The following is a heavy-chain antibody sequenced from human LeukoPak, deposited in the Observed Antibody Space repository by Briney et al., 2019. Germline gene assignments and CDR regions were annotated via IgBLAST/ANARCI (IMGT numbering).Heavy chain of an antibody. CDR3: AKDLFGEAARPNYYYYGMDV. CDR2: ISGSGGST. CDR1: GFTFSSYA. V-gene: IGHV3-23*01. D-gene: IGHD3-10*01. J-gene: IGHJ6*02. Sequence: GGSLRLSCAASGFTFSSYAMSWFRQAPGKGLEWVSAISGSGGSTYYADSVKGRFTISRDNSKNTLYLQMNSLRAEDTAVYYCAKDLFGEAARPNYYYYGMDVWGQGTTVTVSS.